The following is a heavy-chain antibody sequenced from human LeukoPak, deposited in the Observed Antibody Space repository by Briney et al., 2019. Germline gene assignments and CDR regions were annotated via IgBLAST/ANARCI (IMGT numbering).Heavy chain of an antibody. CDR3: AKAAQWLVLFDAFDI. Sequence: TGGSLRLSCAASGFTFSSYGMRWVRQAPGKGLEWVAVISYDGSNKYYADSVKGRFTISRDNSKNTLYLQMNSLRAEDTAVYYCAKAAQWLVLFDAFDIWGQGTMVTVSS. V-gene: IGHV3-30*18. J-gene: IGHJ3*02. CDR1: GFTFSSYG. CDR2: ISYDGSNK. D-gene: IGHD6-19*01.